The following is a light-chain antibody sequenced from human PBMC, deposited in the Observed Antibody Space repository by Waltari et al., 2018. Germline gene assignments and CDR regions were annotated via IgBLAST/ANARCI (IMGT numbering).Light chain of an antibody. CDR1: QGISSH. J-gene: IGKJ4*01. Sequence: IELTQSPSSLSASVGARVTITCRASQGISSHLAWYQQKPGKAPELLIYGASSLQTGVPSRFSGSGSGTDFTLTISSLQPEDFVSYYCHQLKSYPLTFGGGTKVEI. V-gene: IGKV1-9*01. CDR2: GAS. CDR3: HQLKSYPLT.